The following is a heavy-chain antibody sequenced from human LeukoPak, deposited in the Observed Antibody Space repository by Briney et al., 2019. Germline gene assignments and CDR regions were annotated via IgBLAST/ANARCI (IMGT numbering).Heavy chain of an antibody. D-gene: IGHD6-13*01. J-gene: IGHJ4*02. CDR1: GFTFSSYT. Sequence: GGSLRLSCAASGFTFSSYTMSWVRQAPGKGLEWVSTITTSDGNTYYADSVKGRFTISRDNSKNTLYLQMNSLRAEDTAVYYCAKDRSSSWYHSYFDYWGQGTLVTVSS. V-gene: IGHV3-23*01. CDR3: AKDRSSSWYHSYFDY. CDR2: ITTSDGNT.